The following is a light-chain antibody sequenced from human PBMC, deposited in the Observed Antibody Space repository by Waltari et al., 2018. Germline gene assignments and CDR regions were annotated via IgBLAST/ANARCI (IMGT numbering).Light chain of an antibody. CDR3: QQYYGPPYN. J-gene: IGKJ2*01. CDR1: HSVLDYFNNKDS. V-gene: IGKV4-1*01. CDR2: WAS. Sequence: DIMMTQSPDVLAVSLGERASIKCKSSHSVLDYFNNKDSLAWYQQTAGQPPRLLLHWASTRETGVPDRFSGSGSGTDFTLTISSLQAEDAALYYCQQYYGPPYNFGQGTRLEIK.